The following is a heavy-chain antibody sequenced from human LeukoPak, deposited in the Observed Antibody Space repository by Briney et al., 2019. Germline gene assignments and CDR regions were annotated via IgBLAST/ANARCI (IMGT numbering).Heavy chain of an antibody. D-gene: IGHD6-13*01. V-gene: IGHV1-18*01. Sequence: ASVKVSCKASGYTFTSYGISWVRQAPGQGLEWMGWISAYNGNTNYAQKFQGRVTITRNTSISTAYMELSSLRSEDTAVYYCARGYSSSWYIYYYYMDVWGKGTTVTVSS. CDR3: ARGYSSSWYIYYYYMDV. J-gene: IGHJ6*03. CDR1: GYTFTSYG. CDR2: ISAYNGNT.